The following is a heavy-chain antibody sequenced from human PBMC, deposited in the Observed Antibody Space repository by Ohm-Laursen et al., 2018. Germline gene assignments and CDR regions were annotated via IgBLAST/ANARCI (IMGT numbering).Heavy chain of an antibody. CDR3: VKGRSGGPGHGSWFDP. D-gene: IGHD3-16*01. V-gene: IGHV3-23*01. Sequence: SLRLSCAASGFIFRNYAMNWVRHAPGKGLEWVSVISGSGTSTNYADSVTGRFTISRDNSKNTLYVEMNSLRVEDTAIYYCVKGRSGGPGHGSWFDPWGQGTLVTVSS. CDR1: GFIFRNYA. J-gene: IGHJ5*02. CDR2: ISGSGTST.